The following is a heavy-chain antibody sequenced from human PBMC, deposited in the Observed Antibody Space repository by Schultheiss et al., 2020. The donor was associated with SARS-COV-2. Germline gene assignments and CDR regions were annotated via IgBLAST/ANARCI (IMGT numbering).Heavy chain of an antibody. J-gene: IGHJ4*02. CDR3: ARDGTAMAFEY. Sequence: SQTLSLTCAVYGGSFSGNYWNWIRQPPGKGLEWIGEINHSGSTDYNPSLKSRVTISVDTSKNQFSLKLSSVTAADTAVYYCARDGTAMAFEYWGQGTLVTVSS. CDR2: INHSGST. D-gene: IGHD5-18*01. CDR1: GGSFSGNY. V-gene: IGHV4-34*01.